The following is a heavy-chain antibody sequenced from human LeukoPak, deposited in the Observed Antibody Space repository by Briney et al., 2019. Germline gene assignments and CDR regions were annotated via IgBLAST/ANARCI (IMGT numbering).Heavy chain of an antibody. J-gene: IGHJ4*02. D-gene: IGHD3-22*01. Sequence: SETLSLTCTVSGGSISTSNYSWGWIRQPPGKGLEWIGNIFYSGSTYYSPSLRSRVTISVDTSKNQFSLNLRSVTAADTAVYYCARAPHFFDTTGSRYYFDYWGQGTLVTVSS. CDR1: GGSISTSNYS. CDR3: ARAPHFFDTTGSRYYFDY. V-gene: IGHV4-39*07. CDR2: IFYSGST.